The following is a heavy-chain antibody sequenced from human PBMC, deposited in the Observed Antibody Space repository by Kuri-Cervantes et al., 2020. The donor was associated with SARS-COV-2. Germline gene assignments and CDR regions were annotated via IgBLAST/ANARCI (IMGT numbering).Heavy chain of an antibody. CDR3: TRGHCSGGYCDYYFAMDV. Sequence: GGSLRLSCAASGFTFSSYGMHWVRQAPGKGLEWVAVIWYDGSNKYYADSVKGRFTISGDNAKNTLYLQMNGLGAEDTAVYYCTRGHCSGGYCDYYFAMDVWGQGTTVTVSS. D-gene: IGHD2-15*01. CDR1: GFTFSSYG. CDR2: IWYDGSNK. J-gene: IGHJ6*02. V-gene: IGHV3-33*08.